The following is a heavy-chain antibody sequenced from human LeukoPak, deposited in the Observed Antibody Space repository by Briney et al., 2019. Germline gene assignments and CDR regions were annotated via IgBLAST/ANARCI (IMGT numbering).Heavy chain of an antibody. J-gene: IGHJ6*03. CDR2: MSAYNGNT. CDR3: ARVDGYSSSWWDYYYYYYMDV. D-gene: IGHD6-13*01. V-gene: IGHV1-18*01. CDR1: GYTFTSYG. Sequence: GASVKVSCKASGYTFTSYGISWVRQAPGQGLEWMGWMSAYNGNTNYAQKLQGRVTMTTDTSTSAAYMELRSLRSDDTAVYYCARVDGYSSSWWDYYYYYYMDVWGKGTTVTVSS.